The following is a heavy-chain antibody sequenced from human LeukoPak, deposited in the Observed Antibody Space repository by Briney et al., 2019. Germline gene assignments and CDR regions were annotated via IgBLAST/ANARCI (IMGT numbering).Heavy chain of an antibody. J-gene: IGHJ5*02. CDR2: IYYSGST. D-gene: IGHD5-12*01. CDR3: ATASGGLRSVWFDP. CDR1: GGSISSSSYY. V-gene: IGHV4-39*07. Sequence: SETLSLTCTVSGGSISSSSYYWGWIRQPPGKGLEWIGSIYYSGSTYYNPSLKSRVTISVDTSKNQFSLKLSSVTAADTAVYYCATASGGLRSVWFDPWGQGTMVTVSS.